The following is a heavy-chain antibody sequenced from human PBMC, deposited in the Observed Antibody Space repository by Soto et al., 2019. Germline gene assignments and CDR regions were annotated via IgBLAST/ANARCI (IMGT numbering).Heavy chain of an antibody. V-gene: IGHV1-69*02. D-gene: IGHD2-2*01. CDR2: IIPILGIA. J-gene: IGHJ6*04. CDR1: GGTFSSYT. CDR3: AIHSLVVPAAMALDV. Sequence: GPSVKVSCKASGGTFSSYTISWVRQAPGQGLEWMGRIIPILGIANYAQKFQGRVTITADKSTSTAYMELSSLRSEDTAVYYCAIHSLVVPAAMALDVWGKGTTVTVSS.